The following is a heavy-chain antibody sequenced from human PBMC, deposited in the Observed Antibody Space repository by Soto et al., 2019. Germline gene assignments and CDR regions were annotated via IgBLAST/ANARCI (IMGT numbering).Heavy chain of an antibody. D-gene: IGHD6-19*01. V-gene: IGHV3-21*01. Sequence: EVQLVESGGGLVKPGGSLRLSCAASGFTFSSYSMNWVRQAPGKGLEWVSSISSSSSYIYYADSVKGRFTISRDNAKNSLYRQMNSLRAEDTAVYYCARDSPHSSGWYIDYWGQGTLVTVSS. CDR2: ISSSSSYI. CDR1: GFTFSSYS. J-gene: IGHJ4*02. CDR3: ARDSPHSSGWYIDY.